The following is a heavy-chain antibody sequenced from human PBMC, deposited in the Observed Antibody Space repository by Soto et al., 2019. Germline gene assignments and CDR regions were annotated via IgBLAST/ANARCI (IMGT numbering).Heavy chain of an antibody. V-gene: IGHV4-59*01. CDR2: IFYSGRSGST. Sequence: SETLSLTCSVCGGSINSYYWSWIRQPPGKGLEWIGYIFYSGRSGSTNYNPSLKSRVTISVDTSKNQFSLKVSSVTAADTAVYYCAKTALGWLDPWGQGTLVTAPQ. CDR1: GGSINSYY. CDR3: AKTALGWLDP. D-gene: IGHD2-21*02. J-gene: IGHJ5*02.